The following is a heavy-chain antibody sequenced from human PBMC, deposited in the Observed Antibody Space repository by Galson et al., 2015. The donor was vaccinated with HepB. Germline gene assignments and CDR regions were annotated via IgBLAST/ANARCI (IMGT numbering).Heavy chain of an antibody. D-gene: IGHD6-19*01. Sequence: SVKVSCKASGYTFNNYAIHWVRQAPGQRLEWLGWINVDNGNTKYSQKFQGRVTIIRDTSASTAYMELSSQRSEDTAVYYCAREEDYSGFYFFDYWGQGTLVTVSP. CDR1: GYTFNNYA. CDR3: AREEDYSGFYFFDY. J-gene: IGHJ4*02. V-gene: IGHV1-3*01. CDR2: INVDNGNT.